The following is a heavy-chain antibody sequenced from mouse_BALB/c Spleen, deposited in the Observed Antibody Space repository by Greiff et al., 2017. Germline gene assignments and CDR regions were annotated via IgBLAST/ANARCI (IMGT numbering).Heavy chain of an antibody. V-gene: IGHV1S137*01. CDR3: ARGAGYGNYGYYAMDY. J-gene: IGHJ4*01. CDR1: GYTFTDYA. D-gene: IGHD2-10*02. Sequence: VQLQQSGAELVRPGVSVKISCKGSGYTFTDYAMHWVKQSHAKSLEWIGVISTYYGDASYNQKFKGKATMTVDKSSSTAYMELARLTSEDSAIYYCARGAGYGNYGYYAMDYWGQGTSVTVSS. CDR2: ISTYYGDA.